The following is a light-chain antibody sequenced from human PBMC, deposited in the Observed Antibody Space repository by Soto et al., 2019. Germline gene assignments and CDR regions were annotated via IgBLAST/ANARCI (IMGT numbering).Light chain of an antibody. CDR1: QSVGSD. CDR3: QQYGSSPRT. Sequence: EIVMTQSRATLSVSAGERASLACRASQSVGSDLAWYQQKPGQAPRLVIYDIFTRATGVPTRISGSGSGTDFTLTISRLEPEDFAVYYCQQYGSSPRTFGQGTKVDIK. V-gene: IGKV3-20*01. J-gene: IGKJ1*01. CDR2: DIF.